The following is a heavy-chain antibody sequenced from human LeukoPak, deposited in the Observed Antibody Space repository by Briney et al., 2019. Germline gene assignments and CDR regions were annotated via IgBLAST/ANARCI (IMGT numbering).Heavy chain of an antibody. CDR2: IYYSRTT. Sequence: SETLSLTCAVSGGSISSHYWSWIRQPPGKGLEWIGFIYYSRTTSYNPSLTSRVTISVDTSKNQLSLKLSSVTAADTAVCYCVRGGCSSTSCPPDYWGQGTLVTVSS. CDR1: GGSISSHY. D-gene: IGHD2-2*01. CDR3: VRGGCSSTSCPPDY. V-gene: IGHV4-59*11. J-gene: IGHJ4*02.